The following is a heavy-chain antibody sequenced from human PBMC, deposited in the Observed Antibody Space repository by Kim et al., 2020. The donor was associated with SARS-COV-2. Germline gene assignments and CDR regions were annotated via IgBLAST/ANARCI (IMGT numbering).Heavy chain of an antibody. CDR2: IYYSGST. CDR3: ARVSLRGAAGDY. J-gene: IGHJ4*02. CDR1: GGSISSGGYY. D-gene: IGHD3-10*01. Sequence: SETLSLTCTVSGGSISSGGYYWSWIRQHPGKGLEWIGYIYYSGSTYYNPSLKSRVTISVDTSKNQFSLKLSSVTAADTAVYYCARVSLRGAAGDYWGQGTLVTVSS. V-gene: IGHV4-31*03.